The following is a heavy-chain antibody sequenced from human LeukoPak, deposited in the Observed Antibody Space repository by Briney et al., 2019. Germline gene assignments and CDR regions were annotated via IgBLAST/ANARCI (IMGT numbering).Heavy chain of an antibody. CDR1: GGSISGYY. D-gene: IGHD1-26*01. J-gene: IGHJ3*02. CDR3: ARENSGHDAFDI. V-gene: IGHV4-59*01. Sequence: SETLSLTCTVSGGSISGYYWSWIRQPPGKGLEWIGEINHSGSTNYNPSLKSRVTISVDTSKNQFSLKLSSVTAADTAVYYCARENSGHDAFDIWGQGTMVTVSS. CDR2: INHSGST.